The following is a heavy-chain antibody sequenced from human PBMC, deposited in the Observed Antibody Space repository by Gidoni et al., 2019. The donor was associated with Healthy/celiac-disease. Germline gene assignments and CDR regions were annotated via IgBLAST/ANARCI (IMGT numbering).Heavy chain of an antibody. CDR1: GYSISSGYY. J-gene: IGHJ4*02. V-gene: IGHV4-38-2*02. CDR3: ARDLPSGYDFKGSVGDY. Sequence: QVQLQESGPGLVKPSETLSLTCAVSGYSISSGYYWGWIRQPPVKGLEWIGSIYHSGSTTYNPSLKSRVTISVDTSKNQFSLKLSSVTAADTAVYYCARDLPSGYDFKGSVGDYWGQGTLVTVSS. D-gene: IGHD5-12*01. CDR2: IYHSGST.